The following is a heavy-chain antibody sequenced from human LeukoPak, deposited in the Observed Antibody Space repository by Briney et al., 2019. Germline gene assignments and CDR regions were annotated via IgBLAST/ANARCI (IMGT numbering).Heavy chain of an antibody. D-gene: IGHD1-26*01. V-gene: IGHV1-18*01. J-gene: IGHJ4*02. Sequence: GASVKVSCKASGYIFNNYGITWVRQAPGQGLEWMGWISAYNSDTKYAQNFQGRVTMTRDTSTSTAYMEMTSLISDDTAVYYCARWGGAVQPYYCDYWGQGTLVTVSS. CDR2: ISAYNSDT. CDR3: ARWGGAVQPYYCDY. CDR1: GYIFNNYG.